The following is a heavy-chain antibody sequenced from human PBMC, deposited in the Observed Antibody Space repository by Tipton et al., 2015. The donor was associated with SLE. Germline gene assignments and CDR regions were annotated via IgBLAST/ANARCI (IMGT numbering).Heavy chain of an antibody. CDR1: GYIFTGHH. D-gene: IGHD6-19*01. CDR3: ASFYRSRYSSGWYVPGY. J-gene: IGHJ4*02. Sequence: QVQLVQSGAEVKKPGASVKVSCKASGYIFTGHHMHWVRQAPGQGLEWMGWMNPNSGNTGYAQKFQGRVTMTRNTSISTAYMELSSLRSEDTAVYYCASFYRSRYSSGWYVPGYWGQGTLVTVSS. V-gene: IGHV1-8*02. CDR2: MNPNSGNT.